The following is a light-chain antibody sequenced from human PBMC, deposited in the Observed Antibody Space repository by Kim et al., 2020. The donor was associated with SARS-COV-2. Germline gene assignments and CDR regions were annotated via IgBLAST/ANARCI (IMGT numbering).Light chain of an antibody. V-gene: IGLV2-14*03. Sequence: GQSITISCTGTSNDVGAYDYVSWYQQHPGKAPKVILYDVSDRPSGVSTRFSGSKSGNTASLTISGLQAEDEADYYCIAHTTTRTWVFGGGTKVTVL. CDR3: IAHTTTRTWV. CDR1: SNDVGAYDY. CDR2: DVS. J-gene: IGLJ3*02.